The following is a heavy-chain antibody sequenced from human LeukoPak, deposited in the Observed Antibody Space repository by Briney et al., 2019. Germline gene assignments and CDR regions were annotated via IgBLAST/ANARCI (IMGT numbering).Heavy chain of an antibody. V-gene: IGHV4-34*01. CDR2: INHSGST. CDR1: GGSFSGYY. CDR3: ARGYRGTVAGLDY. D-gene: IGHD6-19*01. Sequence: SETLSLTCAVYGGSFSGYYWSWIRQPPGKGLEWIGEINHSGSTNYNPSLKSRVTISVDTSKNQFSLKLGSVTAADTAVYYCARGYRGTVAGLDYWGQGTLVTVSS. J-gene: IGHJ4*02.